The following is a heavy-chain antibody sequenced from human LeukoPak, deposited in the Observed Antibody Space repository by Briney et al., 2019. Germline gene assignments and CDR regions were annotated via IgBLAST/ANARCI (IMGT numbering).Heavy chain of an antibody. J-gene: IGHJ6*04. V-gene: IGHV4-34*01. CDR1: GGSFSGYY. CDR2: INHSGST. D-gene: IGHD6-13*01. Sequence: PPETLSLTCAVYGGSFSGYYWSWIRQPPGKGLEWIGEINHSGSTNYNPSLKSRVTISVDTSKNQFSLKLSSVTAADTAVYYCASLTAAAGLVWGKGTTVTVSS. CDR3: ASLTAAAGLV.